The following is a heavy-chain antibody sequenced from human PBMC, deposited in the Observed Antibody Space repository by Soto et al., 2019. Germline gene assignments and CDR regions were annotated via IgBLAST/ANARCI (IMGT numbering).Heavy chain of an antibody. Sequence: QVQLQESGPGLVKPSQTLSLTCTVSGGSISSGGYYWSWIRQHPGKGLEWIGYIYYSGSTYYNPSLKSRVTISVDTSKNQFSLKLSSVTAADTAVYYCARVYCSGGSCYEFDNWGQGTLVTVSS. CDR1: GGSISSGGYY. D-gene: IGHD2-15*01. CDR2: IYYSGST. V-gene: IGHV4-31*03. CDR3: ARVYCSGGSCYEFDN. J-gene: IGHJ4*02.